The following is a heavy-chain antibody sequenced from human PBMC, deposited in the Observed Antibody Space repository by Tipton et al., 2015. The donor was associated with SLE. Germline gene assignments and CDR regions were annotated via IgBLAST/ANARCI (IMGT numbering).Heavy chain of an antibody. CDR1: GGSISSSSYY. CDR3: ARDLRGCSSNAFDI. CDR2: IYYSGST. J-gene: IGHJ3*02. D-gene: IGHD6-6*01. Sequence: TLSLTCTVSGGSISSSSYYWGWIRQPPGKGLEWIGSIYYSGSTYYNPSLKSRVTISVDTSKNQFSLKLSSVTAADTAVYYCARDLRGCSSNAFDIWGQGTMVTVSS. V-gene: IGHV4-39*07.